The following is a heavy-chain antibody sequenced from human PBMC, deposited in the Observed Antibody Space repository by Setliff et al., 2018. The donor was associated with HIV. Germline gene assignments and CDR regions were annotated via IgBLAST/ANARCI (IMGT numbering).Heavy chain of an antibody. J-gene: IGHJ6*03. D-gene: IGHD1-1*01. CDR3: TSGKLERRTGHPYYMDV. Sequence: PGESLRLSCAASGISFAYAGMTWVRQSPGKGLEWVGRIRSRNDGGTRDYATNVKGRFTLSRDDSKNTAYLQMNNLNTEDTAVYFCTSGKLERRTGHPYYMDVWGKGTTVTVSS. V-gene: IGHV3-15*01. CDR2: IRSRNDGGTR. CDR1: GISFAYAG.